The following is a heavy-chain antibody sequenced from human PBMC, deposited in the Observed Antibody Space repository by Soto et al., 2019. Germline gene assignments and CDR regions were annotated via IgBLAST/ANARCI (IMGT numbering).Heavy chain of an antibody. CDR2: ISYDRRNK. CDR1: GFTFSIYA. Sequence: QVQLVESGGGVVQPGRSLRLSCAASGFTFSIYAMHWVRQAPGKGLEWVAVISYDRRNKFYADSVKGRFTISRDNSKNTLYLQMNSLRPEDTAVYYCASGQWLEQYFDYWGQGTLVTVSS. D-gene: IGHD6-19*01. V-gene: IGHV3-30*04. CDR3: ASGQWLEQYFDY. J-gene: IGHJ4*02.